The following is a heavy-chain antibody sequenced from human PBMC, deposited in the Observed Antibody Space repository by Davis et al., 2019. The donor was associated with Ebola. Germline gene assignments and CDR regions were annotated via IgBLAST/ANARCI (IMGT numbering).Heavy chain of an antibody. CDR3: ANIRRGYSYEPFDY. Sequence: MPSETLSLTCTVSGGSITSSRYYWGWIRQPPGKGLEWIGSIYYSGSTYYNPSLKSRVTISVDTSKNQFSLKLSSVTAADTAVYYCANIRRGYSYEPFDYWGQGTLVTVSS. J-gene: IGHJ4*02. CDR2: IYYSGST. V-gene: IGHV4-39*01. D-gene: IGHD5-18*01. CDR1: GGSITSSRYY.